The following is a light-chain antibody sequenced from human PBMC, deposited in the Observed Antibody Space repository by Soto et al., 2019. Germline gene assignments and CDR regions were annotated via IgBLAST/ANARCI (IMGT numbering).Light chain of an antibody. Sequence: DIEMTHSPSSLSASIGDRVTITCRASQSISSYLNWYQRKPGKAPKPLIYGAFNLQSGVPSRFSGSGSGTDCTLTISSLQHEDVTTYSCQQTYSTTPTFGQGTKVDIK. CDR2: GAF. CDR1: QSISSY. CDR3: QQTYSTTPT. J-gene: IGKJ1*01. V-gene: IGKV1-39*01.